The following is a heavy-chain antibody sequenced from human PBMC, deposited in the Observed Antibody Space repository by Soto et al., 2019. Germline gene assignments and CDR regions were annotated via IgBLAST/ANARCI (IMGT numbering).Heavy chain of an antibody. CDR3: ARIVVGVLYYGMDV. V-gene: IGHV1-69*01. J-gene: IGHJ6*02. CDR2: IIPIFGTA. Sequence: QVQLVQAGAEVKKPGSSVKVSCKASGGTFSSYAISWVRQAPGQGLEWMGGIIPIFGTANYAQKFQGRVTITADESTSTAYLELSSMRSEDAAVYYCARIVVGVLYYGMDVWGQGTTVTFSS. CDR1: GGTFSSYA. D-gene: IGHD2-15*01.